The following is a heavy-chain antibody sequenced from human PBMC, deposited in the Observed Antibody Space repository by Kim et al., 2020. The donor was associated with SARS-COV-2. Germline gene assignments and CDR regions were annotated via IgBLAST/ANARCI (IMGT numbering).Heavy chain of an antibody. CDR3: ARVNSVNPWFGSSGWFDP. CDR2: INPSGGST. J-gene: IGHJ5*02. CDR1: GYTFTSYY. Sequence: ASVKVSCKASGYTFTSYYMHWVRQAPGQGLEWMGIINPSGGSTSYAQKFQGRVTMTRDTSTSTIYMELSSLRSEDTAVYYCARVNSVNPWFGSSGWFDPWGQGTLVTVSS. V-gene: IGHV1-46*01. D-gene: IGHD3-10*01.